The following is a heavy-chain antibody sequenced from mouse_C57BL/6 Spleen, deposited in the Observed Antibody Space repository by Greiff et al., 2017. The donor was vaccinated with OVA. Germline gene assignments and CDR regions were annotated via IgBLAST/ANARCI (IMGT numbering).Heavy chain of an antibody. D-gene: IGHD1-1*01. J-gene: IGHJ3*01. Sequence: VKLMESGPGLVQPSQSLSITCTVSGFSLTSYGVHWVRQSPGKGLEWLGVIWSGGSTDYNAAFISRLSISKDNSKSQVFFKMNSLQADDTAIYYCARNTPLDYYGSSIAYWGQGTLVTVSA. CDR3: ARNTPLDYYGSSIAY. CDR2: IWSGGST. V-gene: IGHV2-2*01. CDR1: GFSLTSYG.